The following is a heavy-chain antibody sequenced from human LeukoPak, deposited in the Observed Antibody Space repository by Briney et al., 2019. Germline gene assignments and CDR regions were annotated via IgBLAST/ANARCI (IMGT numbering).Heavy chain of an antibody. D-gene: IGHD6-6*01. Sequence: QAGGSLRLSCAASGFTFDDYAMHWVRQAPGKGLEWVTFIRYDGSNKYYTDSVKGRFTISRDNSKNTLYLQMNSLRAEDTAVYYCAKGEYSSSPFDPWGQGTLVTVSS. V-gene: IGHV3-30*02. CDR3: AKGEYSSSPFDP. CDR2: IRYDGSNK. CDR1: GFTFDDYA. J-gene: IGHJ5*02.